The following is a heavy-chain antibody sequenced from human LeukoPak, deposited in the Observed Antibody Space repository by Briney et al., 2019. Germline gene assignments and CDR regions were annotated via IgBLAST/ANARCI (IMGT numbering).Heavy chain of an antibody. V-gene: IGHV4-59*01. CDR2: IYYSGTT. Sequence: SETLSLTCTVSGGSMDSFYWSWIRQSPGGGLEWIGYIYYSGTTNYNPSLRSRLIISVDTSENQFSLNLISMTAADTAVYYCARLARLTLIRGVTGYHSLDVWGKGTKVTVSS. CDR3: ARLARLTLIRGVTGYHSLDV. CDR1: GGSMDSFY. J-gene: IGHJ6*04. D-gene: IGHD3-10*01.